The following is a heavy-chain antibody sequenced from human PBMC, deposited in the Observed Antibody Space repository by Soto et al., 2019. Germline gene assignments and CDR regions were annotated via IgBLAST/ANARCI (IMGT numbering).Heavy chain of an antibody. Sequence: QVQLVQSGAEVKKPGSSVKVSCKASGGTFSSYTISWVRQAPGQGLEWMGRIIPILGIANYAQKFQGRVTITADKSTGTAYMELSSRRSEDTAVYYCARDTYSSGWYRSYFDYWGQGTLVTVSS. CDR3: ARDTYSSGWYRSYFDY. CDR2: IIPILGIA. V-gene: IGHV1-69*08. J-gene: IGHJ4*02. D-gene: IGHD6-19*01. CDR1: GGTFSSYT.